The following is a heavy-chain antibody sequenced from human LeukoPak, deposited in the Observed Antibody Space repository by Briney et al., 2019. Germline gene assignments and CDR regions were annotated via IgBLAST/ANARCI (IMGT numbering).Heavy chain of an antibody. V-gene: IGHV3-23*01. D-gene: IGHD4-17*01. CDR3: ARSSPGNYGDYQFDY. CDR1: GFTFSSYA. CDR2: ISGSPGST. Sequence: GGSLRLSCAASGFTFSSYAMSWVRQAPGKGLEWVSAISGSPGSTYYADSVKGRFTISRDNSKNTLYLQMNSLRAEDTAVYYCARSSPGNYGDYQFDYWGQGTLVTVSS. J-gene: IGHJ4*02.